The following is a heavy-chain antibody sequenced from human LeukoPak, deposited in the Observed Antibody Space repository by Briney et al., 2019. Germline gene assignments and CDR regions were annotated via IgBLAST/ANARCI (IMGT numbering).Heavy chain of an antibody. CDR3: ARSKQQLVLGDAFDI. V-gene: IGHV4-39*01. Sequence: SETLYLTCTVSGGSISSSSYYWGWIRQPPGKGLEWIGSIYYSGSTYYNPSLKSRVTISVDTSKNQFSLKLSSVTAADTAVYYCARSKQQLVLGDAFDIWGQGTMVTVSS. D-gene: IGHD6-13*01. J-gene: IGHJ3*02. CDR1: GGSISSSSYY. CDR2: IYYSGST.